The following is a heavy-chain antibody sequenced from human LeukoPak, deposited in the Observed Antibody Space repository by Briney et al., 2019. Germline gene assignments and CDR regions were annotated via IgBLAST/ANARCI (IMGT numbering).Heavy chain of an antibody. CDR2: IIPILGIA. D-gene: IGHD5-18*01. CDR3: ARDYEWIQLWY. Sequence: SVKVSCKASGGTFSSYAISWVRQAPGQGLEWMGRIIPILGIANYAQKFQGRVTITADKSTSTAYMELSSLRSEDTAVYYCARDYEWIQLWYWGQGTLVTVSS. J-gene: IGHJ4*02. CDR1: GGTFSSYA. V-gene: IGHV1-69*04.